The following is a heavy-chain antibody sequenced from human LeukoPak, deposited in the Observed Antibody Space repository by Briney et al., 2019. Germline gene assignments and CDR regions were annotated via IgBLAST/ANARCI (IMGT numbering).Heavy chain of an antibody. D-gene: IGHD3-10*01. CDR1: GFTFSSFW. CDR2: IKPDGTEN. CDR3: AIQKADLITMVRGIIAF. J-gene: IGHJ1*01. Sequence: GGSLRLSCAASGFTFSSFWMTWVRQAPGKGLEWVANIKPDGTENYYVDSVKGRFTISRDDAKNSLYLQMNGLRAEDTAVYYCAIQKADLITMVRGIIAFWGQGTLVTVSS. V-gene: IGHV3-7*01.